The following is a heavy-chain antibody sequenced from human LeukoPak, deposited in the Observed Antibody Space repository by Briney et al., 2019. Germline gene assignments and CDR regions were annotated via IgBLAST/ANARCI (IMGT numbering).Heavy chain of an antibody. CDR3: AKPFDSSSWYIFDY. D-gene: IGHD6-13*01. CDR1: GFTFSSYW. CDR2: ISGSGGST. V-gene: IGHV3-23*01. J-gene: IGHJ4*02. Sequence: GGSLRLSCAASGFTFSSYWMSWVRQAPGKGLEWVSAISGSGGSTYYADSVKGRFTISRDNSKNTLYLQMNSLRAEDTAVYYCAKPFDSSSWYIFDYWGQGTLVTVSS.